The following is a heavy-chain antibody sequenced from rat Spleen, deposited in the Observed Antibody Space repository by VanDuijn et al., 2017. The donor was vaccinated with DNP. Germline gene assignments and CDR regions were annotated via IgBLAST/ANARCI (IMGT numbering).Heavy chain of an antibody. CDR3: ARGSTSIYWYFDF. V-gene: IGHV5-25*01. D-gene: IGHD3-1*01. CDR2: ISTSGSST. J-gene: IGHJ1*01. Sequence: EVQLVESGGGLVQPGRSLKLSCAASGFTFSDYNMAWVRQAPTRGLEWVASISTSGSSTYYPDSVKGRFTISRDNAKNTLYLQMNSLKSEDTATYYCARGSTSIYWYFDFWGPGTMVTVSS. CDR1: GFTFSDYN.